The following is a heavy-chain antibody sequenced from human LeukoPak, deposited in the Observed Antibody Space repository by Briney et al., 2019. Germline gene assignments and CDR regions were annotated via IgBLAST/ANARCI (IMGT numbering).Heavy chain of an antibody. Sequence: GGSLRLSCAASGFTVSSNYMSWVRQAPGKGLEWVSVSYSGGSSYYADSVKGRFTISRDNSKNTLYLQMNTLRAEDTAVYYCARGMGHYSGSFAHWGQGTLVTVSS. V-gene: IGHV3-53*01. CDR2: SYSGGSS. CDR3: ARGMGHYSGSFAH. CDR1: GFTVSSNY. J-gene: IGHJ4*02. D-gene: IGHD1-26*01.